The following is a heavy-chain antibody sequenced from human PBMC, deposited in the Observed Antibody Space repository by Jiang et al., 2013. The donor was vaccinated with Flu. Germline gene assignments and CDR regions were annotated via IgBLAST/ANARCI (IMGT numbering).Heavy chain of an antibody. CDR3: ARGPPPAQTAMASSDAFDI. V-gene: IGHV3-33*01. Sequence: VQLLESGGGVVQPGRSLRLSCAASGFTFSSYGMHWVRQAPGKGLEWVAVIWYDGNNKYYADSVKGRFTISRDNSKNTLYLQMNSLRAEDTAVYYCARGPPPAQTAMASSDAFDIWGQGTMVTVSS. CDR2: IWYDGNNK. J-gene: IGHJ3*02. CDR1: GFTFSSYG. D-gene: IGHD5-18*01.